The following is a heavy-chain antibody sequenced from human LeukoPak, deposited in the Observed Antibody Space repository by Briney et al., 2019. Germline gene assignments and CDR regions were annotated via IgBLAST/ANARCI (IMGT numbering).Heavy chain of an antibody. CDR2: IYTRGST. V-gene: IGHV4-4*07. J-gene: IGHJ3*02. D-gene: IGHD2-15*01. CDR3: ARGRYCSADICSGGDAFDI. CDR1: GGSFNNYY. Sequence: SETLSLTCTVSGGSFNNYYWSWIRQPAGKGLEWIGRIYTRGSTNYNPSLKSRVTMSVDTSKNQFSLKLSSVTAADTAVYYCARGRYCSADICSGGDAFDIWGQGTMVSVSS.